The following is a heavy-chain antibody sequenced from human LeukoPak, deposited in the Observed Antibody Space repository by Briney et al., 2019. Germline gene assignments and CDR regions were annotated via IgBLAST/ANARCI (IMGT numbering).Heavy chain of an antibody. V-gene: IGHV3-7*01. Sequence: GGSLRLSCAASGFTFSSYWMSWVRQAPGKGLEWVANIKQDGSEKYYVDSVKGRFTISRDNSKNTLYLQMNSLRAEDTAVYYCAKDLLPLVAAAAGSGYGMDVWGQGTTVTVSS. D-gene: IGHD6-13*01. CDR2: IKQDGSEK. CDR1: GFTFSSYW. CDR3: AKDLLPLVAAAAGSGYGMDV. J-gene: IGHJ6*02.